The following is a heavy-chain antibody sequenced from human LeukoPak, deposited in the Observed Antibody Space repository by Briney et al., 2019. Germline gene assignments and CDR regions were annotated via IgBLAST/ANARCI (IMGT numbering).Heavy chain of an antibody. D-gene: IGHD3-10*01. CDR2: IYSDGSST. J-gene: IGHJ4*02. Sequence: GGSLILSCAASGFTFSSYRMHWVRRAPGKGLVWVSRIYSDGSSTNYADSVKGRFTISRDNAKNTLYLQMNSLRAEDTAVYYCARDRSSLGLWFGELRNWGQGTLVTVSS. CDR3: ARDRSSLGLWFGELRN. CDR1: GFTFSSYR. V-gene: IGHV3-74*01.